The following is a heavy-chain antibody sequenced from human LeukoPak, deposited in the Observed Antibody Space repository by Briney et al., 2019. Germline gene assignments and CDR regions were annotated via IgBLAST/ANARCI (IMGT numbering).Heavy chain of an antibody. CDR3: ARHYYYDGLDS. CDR2: IYQSTTT. V-gene: IGHV4-59*08. CDR1: GASISNSY. J-gene: IGHJ4*02. D-gene: IGHD3-22*01. Sequence: SETLSLTCSVSGASISNSYWGWIPQPPGKGLEWITYIYQSTTTNFKPSLRSRDTVSQQTSKSQLSLKLASVTAADTAIYYCARHYYYDGLDSWGQGTLVTVS.